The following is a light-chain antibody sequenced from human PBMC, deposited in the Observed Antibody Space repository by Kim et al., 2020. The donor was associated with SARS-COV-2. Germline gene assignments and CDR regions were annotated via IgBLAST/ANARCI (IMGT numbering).Light chain of an antibody. J-gene: IGLJ3*02. CDR3: NSRDSSGNHWV. CDR1: SLRSYY. CDR2: GKN. Sequence: ALGQTVRITCQGDSLRSYYASWYQQKPGQAPVLVIYGKNNRPSGIPDRFSGSSSGNTASVTITGAQAEDEADYYCNSRDSSGNHWVFGGGTKLTVL. V-gene: IGLV3-19*01.